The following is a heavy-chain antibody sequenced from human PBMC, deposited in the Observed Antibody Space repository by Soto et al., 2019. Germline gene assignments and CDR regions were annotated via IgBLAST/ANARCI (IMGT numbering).Heavy chain of an antibody. Sequence: QMQLQESGPGLVKPSETLSLTCAVSSASXXXXXXXXXVXXXXXKGLEWIGDIHHSGSTNNNPSLKSXXTXXXXXXKNXXXXXXXSVXXAXXAVYYCARSFGWYAIDQWGQGTLVTVSS. CDR2: IHHSGST. J-gene: IGHJ4*02. D-gene: IGHD6-19*01. V-gene: IGHV4-4*02. CDR3: ARSFGWYAIDQ. CDR1: SASXXXXXX.